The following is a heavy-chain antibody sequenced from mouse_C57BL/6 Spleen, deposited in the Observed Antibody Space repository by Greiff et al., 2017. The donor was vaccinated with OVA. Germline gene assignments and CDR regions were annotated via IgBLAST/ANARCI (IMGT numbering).Heavy chain of an antibody. J-gene: IGHJ1*03. CDR3: GSEYGSSYWYFDV. D-gene: IGHD1-1*01. Sequence: VQLKESGAELVKPGASVKLSCTASGFNIKDYYMHWVKQRTEQGLEWIGRFDPEDGETKYAPKFQGKATITADTSSNTAYLQLSSQTSADTAVYYSGSEYGSSYWYFDVWGTGTTITVSS. V-gene: IGHV14-2*01. CDR2: FDPEDGET. CDR1: GFNIKDYY.